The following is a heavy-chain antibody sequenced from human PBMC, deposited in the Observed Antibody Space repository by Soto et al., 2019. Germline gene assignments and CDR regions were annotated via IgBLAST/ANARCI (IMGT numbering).Heavy chain of an antibody. CDR1: GFTFDQYT. Sequence: EVQLVESGGGLVQPGRSLRLACAASGFTFDQYTMHWVRQAPGKGLEWVSNITWHSGTIGYADSVKGRSTISRDNAKNSLYLQMNSLGGENTAFYYCTTEMSTSGDFNYSYMDVWGNGTTVTVSS. CDR2: ITWHSGTI. J-gene: IGHJ6*03. D-gene: IGHD3-16*01. CDR3: TTEMSTSGDFNYSYMDV. V-gene: IGHV3-9*01.